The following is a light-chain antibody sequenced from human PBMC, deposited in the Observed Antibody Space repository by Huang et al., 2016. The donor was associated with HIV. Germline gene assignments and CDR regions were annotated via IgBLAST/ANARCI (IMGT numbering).Light chain of an antibody. Sequence: DIVMTQSPDSLTVSLGERATINCKSSQGLFYMSNNKNYLAWYQQKPGQAPRLLIYWASTRESGVPERFHGSGSGTDFTHTISSPQAEDVAIYYCQQYYYTPLTFGQGTKLEIK. CDR2: WAS. V-gene: IGKV4-1*01. CDR3: QQYYYTPLT. CDR1: QGLFYMSNNKNY. J-gene: IGKJ2*01.